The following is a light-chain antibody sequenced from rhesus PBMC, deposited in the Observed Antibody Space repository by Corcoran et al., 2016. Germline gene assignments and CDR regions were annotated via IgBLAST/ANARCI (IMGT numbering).Light chain of an antibody. CDR3: GSWDNSGNHYI. V-gene: IGLV3S11*01. Sequence: SSGLTQEPALSVALGHTVRMTCQGDSLKTYYEAWYQQKPGQVPVLVIYCNTNRPSGIPGRFSGSWSGDTGSLTITGAQVEDEADYYCGSWDNSGNHYIFGAGTRLTVL. CDR1: SLKTYY. J-gene: IGLJ1*01. CDR2: CNT.